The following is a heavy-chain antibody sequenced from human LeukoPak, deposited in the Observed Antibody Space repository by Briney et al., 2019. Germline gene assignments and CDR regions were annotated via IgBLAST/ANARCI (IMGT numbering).Heavy chain of an antibody. CDR2: IYSGGST. V-gene: IGHV3-53*04. CDR1: GFTVSSNY. Sequence: PGGSLRLSCAASGFTVSSNYMSWVRQAPGKGLEWVSVIYSGGSTYYADSVKGRFTIFRHNSKNTPYLQMNSLRAEDMAVYYCARAENSSGWYDFDYWGQGTLVTVSS. CDR3: ARAENSSGWYDFDY. J-gene: IGHJ4*02. D-gene: IGHD6-19*01.